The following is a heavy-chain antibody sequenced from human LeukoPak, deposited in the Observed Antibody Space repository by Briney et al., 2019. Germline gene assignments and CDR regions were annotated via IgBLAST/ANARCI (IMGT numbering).Heavy chain of an antibody. Sequence: GGSLRLSCAASGFTFSSYGMSWVRQAPGKGLEWVSAISGSGGSTYYADSVKGRFTVSRDNSKNTLYLQMNSLRAEDTAVYYCAKDGGSDPDAFDIWGQGTMVTVSS. D-gene: IGHD2-15*01. V-gene: IGHV3-23*01. J-gene: IGHJ3*02. CDR2: ISGSGGST. CDR3: AKDGGSDPDAFDI. CDR1: GFTFSSYG.